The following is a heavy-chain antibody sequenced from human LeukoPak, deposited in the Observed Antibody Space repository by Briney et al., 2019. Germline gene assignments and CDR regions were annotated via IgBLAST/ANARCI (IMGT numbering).Heavy chain of an antibody. Sequence: SETLSLTCTASGGSISSGGYYWSWIRQHPGKGLEWIGYIYYSGSTYYNPSLKSRVTISVDTSKNQFSLKLSSVTAADTAVYYCAAFTYYDFWSGYSLRDMDVWGQGTTVTVSS. CDR1: GGSISSGGYY. D-gene: IGHD3-3*01. CDR2: IYYSGST. CDR3: AAFTYYDFWSGYSLRDMDV. J-gene: IGHJ6*02. V-gene: IGHV4-31*03.